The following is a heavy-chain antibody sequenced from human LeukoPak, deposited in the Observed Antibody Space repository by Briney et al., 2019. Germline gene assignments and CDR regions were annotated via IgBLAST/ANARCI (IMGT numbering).Heavy chain of an antibody. Sequence: GGSLRLSCAASGFTFSSYSMNWVRQAPGKGLEWASSISSSSSYIYYGDSVKGRFTISRDNAKNSLYLQMNSLRAEDTAVYYCAREGDYGDYIQWFDPWGQGTLVTVSS. CDR2: ISSSSSYI. CDR1: GFTFSSYS. CDR3: AREGDYGDYIQWFDP. V-gene: IGHV3-21*01. D-gene: IGHD4-17*01. J-gene: IGHJ5*02.